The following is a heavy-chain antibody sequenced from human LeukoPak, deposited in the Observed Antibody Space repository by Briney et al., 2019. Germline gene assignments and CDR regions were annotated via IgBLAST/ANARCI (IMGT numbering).Heavy chain of an antibody. CDR1: GGSLSSGGYS. Sequence: SETLSLTCAVSGGSLSSGGYSWSWIRQPPGKGLEWIGYIYHIGSTYYNPSLKSRVTISVDTSKNQSSLKLYSVTAADTAVYYCARSGNYFDYWGQGTLVTVSS. J-gene: IGHJ4*02. V-gene: IGHV4-30-2*01. CDR2: IYHIGST. CDR3: ARSGNYFDY. D-gene: IGHD1-1*01.